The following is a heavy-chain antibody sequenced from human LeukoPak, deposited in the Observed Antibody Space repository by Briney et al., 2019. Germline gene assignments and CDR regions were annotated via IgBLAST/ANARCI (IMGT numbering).Heavy chain of an antibody. CDR3: ARESSSEVAFDI. CDR1: GYTFTSYG. J-gene: IGHJ3*02. CDR2: MNPNSGNT. D-gene: IGHD6-13*01. Sequence: ASVKVSCKASGYTFTSYGISWVRQATGQGLEWMGWMNPNSGNTGYAQKFQGRVTMTRNTSISTAYMELSSLRSEDTAVYYCARESSSEVAFDIWGQGTMVTVSS. V-gene: IGHV1-8*02.